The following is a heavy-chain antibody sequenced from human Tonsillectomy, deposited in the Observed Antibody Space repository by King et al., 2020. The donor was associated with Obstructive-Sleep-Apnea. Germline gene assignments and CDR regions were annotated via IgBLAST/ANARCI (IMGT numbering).Heavy chain of an antibody. CDR3: ARDNHGLDV. CDR1: GFTFDDYA. CDR2: ISWNSYSI. Sequence: VQLVESGGGLVQPGRSLRLSCAASGFTFDDYAMHWVRQAPGKGLEWVSGISWNSYSIDYADSVKGRFTISRDNAKNSLYLQMNSLRAADTASYYCARDNHGLDVWGQGTTVTVSS. V-gene: IGHV3-9*01. J-gene: IGHJ6*02.